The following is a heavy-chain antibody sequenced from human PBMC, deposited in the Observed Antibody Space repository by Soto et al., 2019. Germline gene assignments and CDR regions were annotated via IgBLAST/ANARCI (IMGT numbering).Heavy chain of an antibody. Sequence: EVQLVESGGGLVQPGRSLRLSCAASGFTFDDYAMHWVRQAPGKGLEWVSGISWNSGSIGYADSVKGRFTISRDNAKNSLYLQMNSLRAEDTALYYCAKDPGLRYDFWSGFSAFDPWGQGTLVTVSS. V-gene: IGHV3-9*01. J-gene: IGHJ5*02. CDR1: GFTFDDYA. D-gene: IGHD3-3*01. CDR2: ISWNSGSI. CDR3: AKDPGLRYDFWSGFSAFDP.